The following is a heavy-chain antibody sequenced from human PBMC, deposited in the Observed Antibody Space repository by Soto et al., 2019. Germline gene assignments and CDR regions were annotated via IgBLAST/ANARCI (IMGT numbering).Heavy chain of an antibody. CDR1: GFTFSSYG. D-gene: IGHD5-18*01. CDR2: IWYDGSNK. J-gene: IGHJ6*02. Sequence: GGSLRLSCAASGFTFSSYGMHWVRQAPGKGLEWVAVIWYDGSNKYYADSVKGRFTISRDNSKNTLYLQMNSLRAEDTAVYHCARALLHTFTYYYYYGMDVWGQGTTVTVSS. V-gene: IGHV3-33*01. CDR3: ARALLHTFTYYYYYGMDV.